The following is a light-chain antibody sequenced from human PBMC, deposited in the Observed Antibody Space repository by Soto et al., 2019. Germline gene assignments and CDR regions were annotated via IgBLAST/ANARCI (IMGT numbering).Light chain of an antibody. CDR1: SSDVGAYDY. CDR3: SSYTSSRSVI. CDR2: DVK. J-gene: IGLJ2*01. Sequence: QSALTQPASVSGSPGQSIAISCTGTSSDVGAYDYVSWYQQHPGKAPKLMIYDVKYRPSGVSNRFSGSKSGNTASLTISGLQDEDEDDYYCSSYTSSRSVIFGGGTQLTVL. V-gene: IGLV2-14*01.